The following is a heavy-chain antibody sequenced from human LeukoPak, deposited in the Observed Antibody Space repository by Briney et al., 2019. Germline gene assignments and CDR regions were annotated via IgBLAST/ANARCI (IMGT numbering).Heavy chain of an antibody. V-gene: IGHV1-8*03. J-gene: IGHJ5*02. CDR2: MNHNSGHT. CDR3: ARGRASAGGYSGYDWGDWFDP. D-gene: IGHD5-12*01. Sequence: ASVKVSCKASGYTFTSYDINWVRQATGQGLQWMGWMNHNSGHTGYAQKFQGRVAITRDTSISTAYMELSSLRSEDTAVYYCARGRASAGGYSGYDWGDWFDPWGKGTLVTVSS. CDR1: GYTFTSYD.